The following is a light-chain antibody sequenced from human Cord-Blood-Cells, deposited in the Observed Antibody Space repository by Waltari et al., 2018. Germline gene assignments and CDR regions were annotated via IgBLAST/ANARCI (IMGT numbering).Light chain of an antibody. V-gene: IGLV2-14*03. CDR2: DVS. J-gene: IGLJ1*01. CDR1: SSDVGGYNY. Sequence: QSALTQPASVSGSPGQSITISCPGTSSDVGGYNYVPWYQQHPGKAPKLMIYDVSNRPSGVSNRFSGSKSGNTASLTISGLQAEDEADYYCSSYTSSSTGVFGTGTKVTVL. CDR3: SSYTSSSTGV.